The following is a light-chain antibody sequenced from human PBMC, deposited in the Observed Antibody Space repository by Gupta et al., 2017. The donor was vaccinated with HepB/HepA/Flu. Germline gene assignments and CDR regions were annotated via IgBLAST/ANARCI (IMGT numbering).Light chain of an antibody. CDR2: GND. CDR1: RSNIGPNT. CDR3: AAWDDSVNGRV. V-gene: IGLV1-44*01. J-gene: IGLJ3*02. Sequence: QSVLTPPPSASGTPGQRVTISCCDRRSNIGPNTVNWYQQDQGTAPKLLIYGNDQRPSGVPDRFSGSKSGTTASLAISGLQAEDEADYYCAAWDDSVNGRVFGGGTQLTVL.